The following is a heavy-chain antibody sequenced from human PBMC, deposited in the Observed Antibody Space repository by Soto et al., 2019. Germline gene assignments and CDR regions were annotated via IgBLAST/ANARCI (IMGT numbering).Heavy chain of an antibody. J-gene: IGHJ6*02. CDR1: GGSFSDYN. Sequence: QVQLQQWGAGLSKPSETLSLTCVVYGGSFSDYNWNWIRQPPGKGLEWIGEINRSGVSSHNPSLNRRVTLSLDTSKNQFSLILTSVTAADTAVYYCARGAINYDLWSGPINGAMDVWGQGTTVTVSS. D-gene: IGHD3-3*01. CDR2: INRSGVS. V-gene: IGHV4-34*01. CDR3: ARGAINYDLWSGPINGAMDV.